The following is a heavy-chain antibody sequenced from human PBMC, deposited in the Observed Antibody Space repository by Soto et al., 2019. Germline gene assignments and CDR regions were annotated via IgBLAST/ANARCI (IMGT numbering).Heavy chain of an antibody. CDR1: GYSYTNYW. Sequence: GESLKISCRGSGYSYTNYWIGWVRQMPGKGLEWMGIIYPGDSDTRYSPSFQGQVTISADKSITTAYMKWSSLKASDAAIYYCARESGDYSGYYYGMDVWGQGTTVTVSS. J-gene: IGHJ6*02. CDR2: IYPGDSDT. D-gene: IGHD4-17*01. V-gene: IGHV5-51*01. CDR3: ARESGDYSGYYYGMDV.